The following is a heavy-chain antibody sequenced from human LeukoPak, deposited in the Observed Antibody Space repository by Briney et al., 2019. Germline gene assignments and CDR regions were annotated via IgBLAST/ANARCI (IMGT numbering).Heavy chain of an antibody. CDR1: GGSFRGYY. V-gene: IGHV4-34*01. D-gene: IGHD2-2*01. CDR2: INHSGST. Sequence: ASETLSLTCAVYGGSFRGYYWSWIRQPPGKGLEWIGEINHSGSTNYNPSLKSRVTISLDTSMKKLSLKLNSVTAADTAVYYCASTERCSTTCPLDYWGRGTLVTVSS. CDR3: ASTERCSTTCPLDY. J-gene: IGHJ4*02.